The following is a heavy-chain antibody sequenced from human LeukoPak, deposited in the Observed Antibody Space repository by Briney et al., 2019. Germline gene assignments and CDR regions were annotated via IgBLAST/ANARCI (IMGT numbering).Heavy chain of an antibody. Sequence: SQTLSLTCTVSGGSISSGGYYWSWIRQHPGKGLEWIGYIYYSGSTYYNPSLKSRVTISVDTSKNQFSLKLSSVTAADTAVYYCARDFEATRNWFDPWGQGTQVTVSS. V-gene: IGHV4-31*03. D-gene: IGHD5-12*01. CDR1: GGSISSGGYY. CDR2: IYYSGST. CDR3: ARDFEATRNWFDP. J-gene: IGHJ5*02.